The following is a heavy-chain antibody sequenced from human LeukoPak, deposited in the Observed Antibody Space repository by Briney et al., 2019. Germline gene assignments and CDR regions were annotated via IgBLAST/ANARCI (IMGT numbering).Heavy chain of an antibody. V-gene: IGHV1-69*05. Sequence: SVKVSCKASGGTFSSYAISWVRQAPGQGLEWMGGIIPIFGTANYAQKLQGRVTMTTDTSTSTAYMELRSLRSDDTAVYYCARDGRIVATRSLDYWGQGTLVTVSS. CDR2: IIPIFGTA. CDR1: GGTFSSYA. J-gene: IGHJ4*02. CDR3: ARDGRIVATRSLDY. D-gene: IGHD5-12*01.